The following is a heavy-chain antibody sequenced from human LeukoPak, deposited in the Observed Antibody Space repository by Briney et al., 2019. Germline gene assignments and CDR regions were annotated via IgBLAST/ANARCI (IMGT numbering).Heavy chain of an antibody. J-gene: IGHJ6*02. V-gene: IGHV4-59*01. CDR1: GCSLSRYY. CDR3: VRVKYYLGSGSYYIGPLDYYGMDV. Sequence: SEPLSLPCSVSGCSLSRYYGRWIRRPPGEGRKWLGYIYYSGWTIHHPSLKSRVSISVDTFQKQVVLKLSSVTAAGTAVSFRVRVKYYLGSGSYYIGPLDYYGMDVWGQGNTVTVSS. CDR2: IYYSGWT. D-gene: IGHD3-10*01.